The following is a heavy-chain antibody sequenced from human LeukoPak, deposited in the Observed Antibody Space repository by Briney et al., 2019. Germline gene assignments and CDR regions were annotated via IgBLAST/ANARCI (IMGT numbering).Heavy chain of an antibody. J-gene: IGHJ3*02. Sequence: SETLSLTCAVSSYSISSGYYWGWIRPPPGKGLEWIGTIYRSGSTYYNPSFKSRVTISVDTSKNQFSLTLSPVTAADTAVYYCARITDRDAFDIWGQGTMVTVSS. CDR1: SYSISSGYY. CDR2: IYRSGST. CDR3: ARITDRDAFDI. V-gene: IGHV4-38-2*01.